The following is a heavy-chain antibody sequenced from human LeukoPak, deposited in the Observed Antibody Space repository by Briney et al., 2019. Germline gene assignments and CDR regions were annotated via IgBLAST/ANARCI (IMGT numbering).Heavy chain of an antibody. CDR1: GFSFSNFG. CDR3: AKKNSFGSGAGDPLDV. J-gene: IGHJ3*01. D-gene: IGHD3-10*01. Sequence: GGSLRLSCVGSGFSFSNFGMHWVRQAPGKGLEWMAVISYDGSLKYYLDSVKGRFTMSRDNSKNTLYPQMDSLRVEDTAIYYCAKKNSFGSGAGDPLDVWGHGTLVTVSS. CDR2: ISYDGSLK. V-gene: IGHV3-30*18.